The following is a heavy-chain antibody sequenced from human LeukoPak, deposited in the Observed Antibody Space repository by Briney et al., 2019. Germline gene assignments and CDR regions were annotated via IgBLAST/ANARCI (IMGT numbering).Heavy chain of an antibody. CDR1: GFTFSSPW. J-gene: IGHJ4*02. CDR2: IKQDGSDK. CDR3: ARNRARFDY. D-gene: IGHD2/OR15-2a*01. Sequence: GGSLRLSCAASGFTFSSPWMSWVRQAPGKGLEWVATIKQDGSDKYFVDSVKGRFTISRDNAKNSLYLQMNSLRAEDTAVYYCARNRARFDYWGQGTLVTVSS. V-gene: IGHV3-7*04.